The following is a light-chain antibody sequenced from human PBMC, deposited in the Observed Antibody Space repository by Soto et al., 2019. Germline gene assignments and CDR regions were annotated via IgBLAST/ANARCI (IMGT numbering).Light chain of an antibody. V-gene: IGLV2-23*02. CDR1: SSDIGNYNL. CDR3: CSYAAGSTLWV. Sequence: QSALTQPASASGSPGQSITISCSGTSSDIGNYNLVSWYQQHPGKAPKLMIYEVSKRPSGVSNRFSGSKSGNTASLTISGLQAEDQADYYCCSYAAGSTLWVFGGGTQLTVL. CDR2: EVS. J-gene: IGLJ3*02.